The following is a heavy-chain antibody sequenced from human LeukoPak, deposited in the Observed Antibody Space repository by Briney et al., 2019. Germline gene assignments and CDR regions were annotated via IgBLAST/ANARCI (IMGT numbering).Heavy chain of an antibody. Sequence: ASVKVSCKASGYTFTGYYMHWVRQAPGQGLEWMGWINPNSGGTNYAQKFQGRVTMTRDTSISTAYMELSRLRSDDTAVYYCARDFLTVTTDYYYMDVWGKGTTVTVSS. CDR3: ARDFLTVTTDYYYMDV. V-gene: IGHV1-2*02. CDR2: INPNSGGT. D-gene: IGHD4-17*01. CDR1: GYTFTGYY. J-gene: IGHJ6*03.